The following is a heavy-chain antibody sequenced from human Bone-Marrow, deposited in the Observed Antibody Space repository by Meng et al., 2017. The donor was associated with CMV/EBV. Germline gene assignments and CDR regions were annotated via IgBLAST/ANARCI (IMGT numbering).Heavy chain of an antibody. CDR1: GFTLGSYW. J-gene: IGHJ4*02. CDR3: ARSHPRSLHY. D-gene: IGHD6-13*01. Sequence: GGSLRLSCAASGFTLGSYWMSWVRQAPGKGLEWVSSISSSSSYIYYADSVKGRFTISRDNAKNSLYLQMNSLRAEDTAVYYCARSHPRSLHYWGQRTLVTVSS. V-gene: IGHV3-21*01. CDR2: ISSSSSYI.